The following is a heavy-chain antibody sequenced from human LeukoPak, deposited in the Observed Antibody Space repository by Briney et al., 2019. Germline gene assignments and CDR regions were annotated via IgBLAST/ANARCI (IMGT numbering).Heavy chain of an antibody. V-gene: IGHV3-15*01. J-gene: IGHJ4*02. Sequence: GGSLRLSRAASGFTFSNAWMSWVRQAPGKGLEWVGRIKSKTDGGTTDYAAPVKGRFTISRDDSKNTLYLQMNSLKTEDTAVYYCTTDEAGYYYDSSGYHKCYFDYWGQGTLVTVSS. CDR1: GFTFSNAW. D-gene: IGHD3-22*01. CDR2: IKSKTDGGTT. CDR3: TTDEAGYYYDSSGYHKCYFDY.